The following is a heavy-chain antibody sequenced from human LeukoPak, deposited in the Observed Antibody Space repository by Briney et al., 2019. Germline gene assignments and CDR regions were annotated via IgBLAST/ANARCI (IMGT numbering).Heavy chain of an antibody. CDR2: ISGSGGST. CDR1: GFTFSSYA. V-gene: IGHV3-23*01. Sequence: GGSLGLSCAASGFTFSSYAMSWVRQAPGEGLEWVSAISGSGGSTYYADSVKGRFTISRDNSKNTLYLQMNSLRAEDTAVYYCAKAYCSSTSCPLDYWGQGTLVTVSS. J-gene: IGHJ4*02. CDR3: AKAYCSSTSCPLDY. D-gene: IGHD2-2*01.